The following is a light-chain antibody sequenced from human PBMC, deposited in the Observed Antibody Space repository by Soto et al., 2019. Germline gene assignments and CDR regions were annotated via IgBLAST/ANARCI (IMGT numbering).Light chain of an antibody. V-gene: IGKV3-11*01. CDR2: DAS. J-gene: IGKJ5*01. Sequence: EIVLTQSPVTLSLSLGERVTLSCRASQSIGSYLGWLQQQPGQAPRLLIYDASKRATGIPGRFSGSGSGTDFTLTISSLEPEDFAVYYCHQRRNSITFGQGTRLEI. CDR1: QSIGSY. CDR3: HQRRNSIT.